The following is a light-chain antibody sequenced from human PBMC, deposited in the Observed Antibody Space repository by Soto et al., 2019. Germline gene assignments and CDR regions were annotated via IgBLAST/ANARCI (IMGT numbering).Light chain of an antibody. V-gene: IGKV2-28*01. CDR3: MQALQTPT. CDR2: LGS. CDR1: QSLLHSNGYNY. J-gene: IGKJ5*01. Sequence: DIVRTQSPLSLPVTPGEPASISCRSSQSLLHSNGYNYLDWYLQKPGQSPQLLIYLGSNRASGVPDRFSGSGSGTDFTLKISRVEAEDVGVYYCMQALQTPTFGQGTRLEI.